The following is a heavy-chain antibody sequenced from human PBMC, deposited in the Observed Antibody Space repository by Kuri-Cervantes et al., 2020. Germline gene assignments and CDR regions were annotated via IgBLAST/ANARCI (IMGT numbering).Heavy chain of an antibody. V-gene: IGHV4-34*01. Sequence: ESLKISCAVYGGSFSGHYWSWIRQPPGKGLEWIGEINHSGSTYYDPSLKSRVTISIDSSKNQFSLKLISVTAADTAVYYCARGRIAAAGTRWFDPWGQGTLVTVSS. CDR1: GGSFSGHY. CDR3: ARGRIAAAGTRWFDP. J-gene: IGHJ5*02. CDR2: INHSGST. D-gene: IGHD6-13*01.